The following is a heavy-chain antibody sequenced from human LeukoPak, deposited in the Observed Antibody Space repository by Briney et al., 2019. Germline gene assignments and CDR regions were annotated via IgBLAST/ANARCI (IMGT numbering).Heavy chain of an antibody. CDR3: ARHRMHGNWFDP. CDR2: VYHTGNT. V-gene: IGHV4-59*08. J-gene: IGHJ5*02. CDR1: GGSITSYY. Sequence: SETLSLTCTVSGGSITSYYWSWIRQTPGKGLEWIGYVYHTGNTNYSPSLKSRVTISVDPSNNQFSLKLTSVTAADTAVYYCARHRMHGNWFDPWGQGTLVTVSS.